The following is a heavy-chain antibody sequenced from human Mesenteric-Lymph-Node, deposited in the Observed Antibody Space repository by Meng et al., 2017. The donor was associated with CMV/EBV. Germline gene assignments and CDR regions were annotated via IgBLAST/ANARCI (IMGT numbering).Heavy chain of an antibody. Sequence: LSLTCTVSGGSISSSSYYWGWIRQPPGKGLEWVAVISYDGSNKYYADSVKGRFTISRDNSKNTLYLQMNSLRAEDTAVYYCARVPAAPLDAFDIWGQGTMVTVSS. D-gene: IGHD2-2*01. CDR1: GGSISSSS. CDR3: ARVPAAPLDAFDI. J-gene: IGHJ3*02. CDR2: ISYDGSNK. V-gene: IGHV3-30*03.